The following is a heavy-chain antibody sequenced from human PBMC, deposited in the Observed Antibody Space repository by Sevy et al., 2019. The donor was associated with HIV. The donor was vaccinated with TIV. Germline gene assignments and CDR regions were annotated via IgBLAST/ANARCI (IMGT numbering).Heavy chain of an antibody. CDR1: GFNISSAS. J-gene: IGHJ4*02. CDR3: TTRPYGSIIDY. D-gene: IGHD3-10*01. V-gene: IGHV3-15*07. CDR2: IKAKIDGETT. Sequence: GGSLRLSCGGSGFNISSASMNWVRQAPGRGLEWVGHIKAKIDGETTDYGAPVKGRFIISRDDSRKTMYVQLNSVKSEDTAMYFCTTRPYGSIIDYWGQGTLVTVSS.